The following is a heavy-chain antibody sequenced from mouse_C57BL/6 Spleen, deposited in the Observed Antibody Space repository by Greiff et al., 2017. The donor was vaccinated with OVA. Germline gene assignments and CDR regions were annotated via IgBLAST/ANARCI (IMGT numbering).Heavy chain of an antibody. J-gene: IGHJ2*01. CDR3: ARSGKNSYGSSLYFDY. Sequence: VVEPGASVKISCKASGYTFTDYYMNWVKQSHGKSLEWIGDINPNNGGTSYNQKFKGKATLTVDKSSSTAYMELRSLTSEDSAVYYCARSGKNSYGSSLYFDYWGQGTTLTVSS. V-gene: IGHV1-26*01. CDR2: INPNNGGT. D-gene: IGHD1-1*01. CDR1: GYTFTDYY.